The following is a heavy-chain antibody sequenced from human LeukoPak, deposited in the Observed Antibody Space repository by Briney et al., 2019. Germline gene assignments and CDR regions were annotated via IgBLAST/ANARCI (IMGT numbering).Heavy chain of an antibody. J-gene: IGHJ3*02. D-gene: IGHD2-2*01. V-gene: IGHV1-18*01. CDR2: ISAYNGNT. CDR1: GYTFTSYG. CDR3: ARERVVVVPAAPPDAIDI. Sequence: ASVKVSCKASGYTFTSYGISWVRQAPGQGLEWMGWISAYNGNTNYAQKLQGRVTMTTDTSTSTAYMELRSLRSDDTAVYYCARERVVVVPAAPPDAIDIWGQGTMVTVSS.